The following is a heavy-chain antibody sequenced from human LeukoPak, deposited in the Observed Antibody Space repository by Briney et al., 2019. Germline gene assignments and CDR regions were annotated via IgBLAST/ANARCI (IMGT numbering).Heavy chain of an antibody. CDR3: AKDSAKKYDDY. CDR1: GFTFSSYG. V-gene: IGHV3-23*01. J-gene: IGHJ4*02. CDR2: ISGRSDST. D-gene: IGHD2-8*01. Sequence: GGSLRHSCAASGFTFSSYGMHWVRQAPGKGLEWVSGISGRSDSTYYADSVKGRFTISRDNSKNALYLQMNSLRAEDTAVYYCAKDSAKKYDDYWGQGTLVTVSS.